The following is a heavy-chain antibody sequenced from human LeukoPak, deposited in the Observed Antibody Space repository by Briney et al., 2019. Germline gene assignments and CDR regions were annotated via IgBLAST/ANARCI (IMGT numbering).Heavy chain of an antibody. D-gene: IGHD3-10*01. J-gene: IGHJ5*02. CDR1: GGSFSGYY. CDR2: INHSGST. CDR3: ARGPDSGSYFGWFVP. V-gene: IGHV4-34*01. Sequence: SETLSLTCAVYGGSFSGYYWSWVRQPPGKGQEWIGEINHSGSTKYNPSFKSRVSISVDTSRNQLSLKLSSVTAADTAGYYCARGPDSGSYFGWFVPWGQGTLVTVSS.